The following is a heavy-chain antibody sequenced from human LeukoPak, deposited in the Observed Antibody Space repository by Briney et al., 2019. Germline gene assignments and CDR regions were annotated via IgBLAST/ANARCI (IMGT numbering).Heavy chain of an antibody. Sequence: GGSLRLSCAASGFTFSSYNMNWVRQAPGKGLEWVSGINWNGGSTGYADSVKGRFTISRDNAKNSLYLQMNSLRAEDTALYYCARTPDSSSWYPYYYYYYYMDVWGKGTTVTVSS. CDR1: GFTFSSYN. CDR3: ARTPDSSSWYPYYYYYYYMDV. V-gene: IGHV3-20*04. D-gene: IGHD6-13*01. J-gene: IGHJ6*03. CDR2: INWNGGST.